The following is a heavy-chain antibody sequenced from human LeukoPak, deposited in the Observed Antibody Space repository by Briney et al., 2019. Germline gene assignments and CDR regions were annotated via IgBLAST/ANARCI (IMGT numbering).Heavy chain of an antibody. Sequence: SVKVSCKASGGTSSSYAISWVRQAPGQGLEWMGRIIPILGIANYAQKFQGRVTITADKSTSTAYMELSSLRSEDTAVYYCARGFDSTGGYAFDIWAKGQWSPSLQ. CDR3: ARGFDSTGGYAFDI. D-gene: IGHD6-25*01. J-gene: IGHJ3*02. V-gene: IGHV1-69*04. CDR1: GGTSSSYA. CDR2: IIPILGIA.